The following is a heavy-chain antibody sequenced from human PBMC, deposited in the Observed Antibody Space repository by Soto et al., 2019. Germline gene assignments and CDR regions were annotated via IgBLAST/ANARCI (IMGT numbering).Heavy chain of an antibody. CDR2: FDPENDET. Sequence: GASVKVSCKVSGYTLSEVSIHWVRQTPGKGLEWMGGFDPENDETSYAQKFQGRVTLTEDTSTDTAYLELSSLRSEDTAIYYCAIAAYCSGATCYSGYNWFDPWGHGTRVTASS. CDR1: GYTLSEVS. CDR3: AIAAYCSGATCYSGYNWFDP. V-gene: IGHV1-24*01. D-gene: IGHD2-2*01. J-gene: IGHJ5*02.